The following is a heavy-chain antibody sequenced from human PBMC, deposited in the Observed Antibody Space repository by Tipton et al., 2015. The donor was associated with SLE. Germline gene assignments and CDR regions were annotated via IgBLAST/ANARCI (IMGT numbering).Heavy chain of an antibody. CDR1: GGSISSYY. J-gene: IGHJ4*02. V-gene: IGHV4-59*01. CDR3: AARKLGNDY. CDR2: IYNSGIT. D-gene: IGHD7-27*01. Sequence: GLVKPSETLSLTCTVSGGSISSYYWSWIRQSPGEGLEWIGYIYNSGITTYNPSLKSRVTISADMSKNQFSLRLTSVTAADTAVYYCAARKLGNDYWGQGTLVTVSS.